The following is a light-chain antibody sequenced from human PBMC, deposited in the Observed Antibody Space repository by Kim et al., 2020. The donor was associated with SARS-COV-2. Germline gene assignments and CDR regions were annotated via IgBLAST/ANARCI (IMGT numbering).Light chain of an antibody. CDR2: DVS. V-gene: IGLV2-14*03. CDR1: SSDVGGYNY. J-gene: IGLJ3*02. CDR3: SSYTSSDTWV. Sequence: QSALTQPASVSGSPGQSITISCTGTSSDVGGYNYVSWYQHYPGKAPKLVIFDVSQRPSGVSNRFSASKSGNTASLTISGLQAEDEADYYCSSYTSSDTWVFGGGNKLTVL.